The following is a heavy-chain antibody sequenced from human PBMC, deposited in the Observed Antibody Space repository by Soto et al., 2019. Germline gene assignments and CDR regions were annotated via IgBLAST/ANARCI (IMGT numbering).Heavy chain of an antibody. CDR3: ARSLQDFWSGYPTYYFDY. J-gene: IGHJ4*02. CDR2: IDPSDSYT. Sequence: PGESLKISCKGSGYSFTSYWISWVRQMPGKGLEWMGRIDPSDSYTNYSPSFQGHVTISADKSISTAYLQWSSLKASDTAMYYCARSLQDFWSGYPTYYFDYWGQGTLVTVS. V-gene: IGHV5-10-1*01. D-gene: IGHD3-3*01. CDR1: GYSFTSYW.